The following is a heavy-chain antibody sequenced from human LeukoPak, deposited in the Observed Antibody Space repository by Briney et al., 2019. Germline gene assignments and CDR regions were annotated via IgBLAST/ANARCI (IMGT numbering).Heavy chain of an antibody. CDR3: ARRGGSSSRRSPVDY. CDR2: IKEDGSQK. J-gene: IGHJ4*02. CDR1: GFTFSIYW. V-gene: IGHV3-7*01. Sequence: GGSLRLSCAASGFTFSIYWMTWVRQAPGKGPEWVANIKEDGSQKYYVDSVRGRFTISRENAKISLFLQMNSVRAEDTAVYYCARRGGSSSRRSPVDYWGQGTLVTVSS. D-gene: IGHD6-6*01.